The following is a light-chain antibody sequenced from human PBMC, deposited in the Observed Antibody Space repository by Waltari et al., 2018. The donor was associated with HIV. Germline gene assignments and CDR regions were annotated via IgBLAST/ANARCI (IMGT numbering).Light chain of an antibody. J-gene: IGKJ1*01. V-gene: IGKV4-1*01. CDR3: EQYYSSPWT. CDR2: LAS. Sequence: DILMTQSPDPLAVSLGERATINCKSIQSVLSRSNNKNYLAWYQQKPGQPPKLLIYLASTRESGVPDRFSGSGSGTDFTLTISSLQAEDVAVYFCEQYYSSPWTFGLGTKVEIK. CDR1: QSVLSRSNNKNY.